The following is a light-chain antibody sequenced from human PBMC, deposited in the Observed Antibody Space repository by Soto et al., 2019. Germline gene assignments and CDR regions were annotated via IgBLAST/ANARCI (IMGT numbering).Light chain of an antibody. CDR3: SSFTSTNTVL. J-gene: IGLJ2*01. V-gene: IGLV2-14*01. CDR2: NVS. CDR1: SNDDGGYNY. Sequence: QSVLTQPASVSGSPGQSITISCTGTSNDDGGYNYVSWYQQHPGKAPKLMIYNVSNRPSGVSNRFSGSKSGNTASLTISGLQAKDEGHYYCSSFTSTNTVLFGGGTKVTVL.